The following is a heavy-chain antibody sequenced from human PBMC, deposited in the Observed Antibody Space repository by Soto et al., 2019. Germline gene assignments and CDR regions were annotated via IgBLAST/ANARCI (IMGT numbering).Heavy chain of an antibody. D-gene: IGHD6-19*01. CDR2: ITSSGSYI. CDR3: ARLGAVAGIGGYYFDY. J-gene: IGHJ4*02. CDR1: GFTFSTYS. V-gene: IGHV3-21*01. Sequence: EVQLVESGGGLVKPGGSLRLSCAASGFTFSTYSMNWVRQAPGKGLEWVSSITSSGSYISYADSVKGRFTISRDNAKNSLYLQRNSLRAEDTAVYYCARLGAVAGIGGYYFDYWGQGTLVTVSS.